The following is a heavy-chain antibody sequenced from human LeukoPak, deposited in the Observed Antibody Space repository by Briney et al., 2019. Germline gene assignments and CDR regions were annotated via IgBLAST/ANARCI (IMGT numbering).Heavy chain of an antibody. D-gene: IGHD5-24*01. J-gene: IGHJ4*02. CDR1: GFSYSRYE. CDR2: VNTGETTH. V-gene: IGHV3-48*03. CDR3: ARQAGYNFWDH. Sequence: PGWSLRLSCVASGFSYSRYEVVWVRQAPGPGQAEVAYVNTGETTHRYADSVRGRFTISRDNPKTSVYLQMNSLRAEDTAVYYCARQAGYNFWDHWGQGTRVIVSS.